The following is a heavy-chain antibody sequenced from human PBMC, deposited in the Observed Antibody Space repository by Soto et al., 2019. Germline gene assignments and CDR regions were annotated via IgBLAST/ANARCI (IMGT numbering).Heavy chain of an antibody. V-gene: IGHV3-23*01. Sequence: RRLSCVASGFIFSDYAMTWVRQAPGKGLQWVATISASGGNIEYADSLKGRFTISRDNSKNSVYLQLSGLTADDTAVHYCAKVAGGLGYSDLCGRGXLLTVS. J-gene: IGHJ2*01. CDR2: ISASGGNI. D-gene: IGHD3-16*01. CDR1: GFIFSDYA. CDR3: AKVAGGLGYSDL.